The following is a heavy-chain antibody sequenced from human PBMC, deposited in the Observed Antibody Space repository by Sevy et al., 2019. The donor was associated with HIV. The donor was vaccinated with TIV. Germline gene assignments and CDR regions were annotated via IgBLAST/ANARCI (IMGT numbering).Heavy chain of an antibody. CDR3: AKEGNNSPDKDDS. CDR1: GFTFNKFA. V-gene: IGHV3-23*01. J-gene: IGHJ4*02. Sequence: GGSLRLSCAASGFTFNKFAMSWVRQAPGKGLEWVSAISRKSLGTYYADPVKGRCSISRDDSKNMLYLQVSSLRGDDTAVYYYAKEGNNSPDKDDSWGQGTLVTVSS. D-gene: IGHD1-1*01. CDR2: ISRKSLGT.